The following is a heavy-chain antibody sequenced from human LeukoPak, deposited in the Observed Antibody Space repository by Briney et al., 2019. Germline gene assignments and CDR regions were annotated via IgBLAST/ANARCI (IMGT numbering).Heavy chain of an antibody. J-gene: IGHJ4*02. CDR2: ISHDGFI. CDR3: ARDWVYKIDY. CDR1: GFTFSSYV. D-gene: IGHD5-24*01. V-gene: IGHV3-74*01. Sequence: GGSLRLSCAASGFTFSSYVMHWVRRTPGKGLVWVSRISHDGFISYADSVKGRFTNPRDNAKNTLILQMNSLRAEDTAVYYCARDWVYKIDYWGRGTLVTVSS.